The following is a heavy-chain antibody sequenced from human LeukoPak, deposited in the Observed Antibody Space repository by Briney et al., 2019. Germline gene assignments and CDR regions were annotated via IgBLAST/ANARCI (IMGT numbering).Heavy chain of an antibody. V-gene: IGHV3-23*01. Sequence: GGSLRLSCAASGFTFSSYAMSWVRQAPGKGLEWVSTISGSGGSTYYADSVKGRFTISRDNSKNTLYLQMNSLRAEDTAVYYCARDLRRWELLLDAFDIWGQGTMVTVSS. CDR3: ARDLRRWELLLDAFDI. CDR1: GFTFSSYA. D-gene: IGHD1-26*01. J-gene: IGHJ3*02. CDR2: ISGSGGST.